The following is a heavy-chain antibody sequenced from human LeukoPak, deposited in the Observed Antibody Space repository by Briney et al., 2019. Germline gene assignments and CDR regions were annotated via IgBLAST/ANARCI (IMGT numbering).Heavy chain of an antibody. CDR2: IYYSGST. J-gene: IGHJ5*02. CDR3: ARDVLASGYCRTTSCPNWFDP. CDR1: GYSISSSNW. Sequence: SKTLSLTCAVSGYSISSSNWWGWIRQPPGKGLEWIGYIYYSGSTYYNPSLKSRITMSVDTSKNQFSLKLSSVTAADTAVYYCARDVLASGYCRTTSCPNWFDPWGQGTLVTVSS. V-gene: IGHV4-28*03. D-gene: IGHD2-2*01.